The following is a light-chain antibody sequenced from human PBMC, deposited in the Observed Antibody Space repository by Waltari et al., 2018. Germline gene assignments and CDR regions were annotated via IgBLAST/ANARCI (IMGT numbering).Light chain of an antibody. CDR1: SSNIGSNF. J-gene: IGLJ2*01. Sequence: QSVLTQPPSASGPPGQRVTISCSGSSSNIGSNFVYWYQQFPGTAPKLLIFRNNQRPSGAPDRFSGSKSGSSASLAISWLRSDDEAHYCCASWDDSLSGGIFGGGTEVTVL. CDR2: RNN. V-gene: IGLV1-47*01. CDR3: ASWDDSLSGGI.